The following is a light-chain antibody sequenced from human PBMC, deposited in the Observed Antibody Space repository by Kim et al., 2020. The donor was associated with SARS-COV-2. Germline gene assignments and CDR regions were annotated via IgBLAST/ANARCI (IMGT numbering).Light chain of an antibody. CDR3: ISRDNSGDHVV. CDR2: GKN. V-gene: IGLV3-19*01. CDR1: SLRTYY. J-gene: IGLJ2*01. Sequence: ALGQTVRINCQRDSLRTYYASWDQQKPGQAPILVIHGKNNRPSGIPDRFSGSSSGNTASLTVTGAQAVDEADYYCISRDNSGDHVVFGGGTQLTVL.